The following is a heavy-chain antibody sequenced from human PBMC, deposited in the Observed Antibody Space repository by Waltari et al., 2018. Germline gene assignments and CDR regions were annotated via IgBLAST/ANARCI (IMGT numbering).Heavy chain of an antibody. J-gene: IGHJ4*02. CDR1: GFTFSVYY. V-gene: IGHV3-11*01. D-gene: IGHD2-8*02. CDR3: ARHLSTGGWLPQFDY. Sequence: HVQLVASGGSLVKPGGSLMLPCAASGFTFSVYYIRWISQAPGRGLELIPYISASGNNLYYADSVEGRCTISRDNAKDSLYLQMDSLSVDDTAMYYCARHLSTGGWLPQFDYWGQGTLVTLSS. CDR2: ISASGNNL.